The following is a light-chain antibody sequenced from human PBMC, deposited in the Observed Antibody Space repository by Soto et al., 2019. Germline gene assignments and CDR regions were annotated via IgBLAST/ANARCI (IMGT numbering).Light chain of an antibody. Sequence: EIVLTQSPGTLSLSPGERATLSCRASQSVSNNYLAWYQQKPGQAPRLLIYGASNRATGIPDRFSGSGSGTDFTLTSSRLEPEDFAVYYCQQYVTSPWAFGQGTKVDI. CDR3: QQYVTSPWA. CDR1: QSVSNNY. J-gene: IGKJ1*01. CDR2: GAS. V-gene: IGKV3-20*01.